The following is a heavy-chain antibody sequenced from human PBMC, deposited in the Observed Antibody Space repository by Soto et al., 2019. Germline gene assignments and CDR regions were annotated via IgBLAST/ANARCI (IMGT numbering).Heavy chain of an antibody. CDR2: FDPEDGET. V-gene: IGHV1-24*01. Sequence: QVQLVQSGAEVKKPGASVKVSCKVSGHTLTEFSMHWVRQAPGKGLEWMGGFDPEDGETIYAQRFQGRVTMTEDTSTDSAYMELSSLRSEDTAVYYCAAGGTRWLRSPFDYWGQGTLVTVSS. CDR1: GHTLTEFS. CDR3: AAGGTRWLRSPFDY. D-gene: IGHD5-12*01. J-gene: IGHJ4*02.